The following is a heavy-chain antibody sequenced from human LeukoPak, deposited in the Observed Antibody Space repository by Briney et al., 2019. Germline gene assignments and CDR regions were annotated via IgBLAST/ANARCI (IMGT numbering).Heavy chain of an antibody. J-gene: IGHJ4*02. CDR3: ARASGSYYQYYFDY. V-gene: IGHV1-8*03. D-gene: IGHD1-26*01. Sequence: GASVKVSCKASGYTFTSYDINWVRQATGQGLEWMGWMNPNSGNTGYAQKFQGRVTITRNTSISTAYMELSSLRSEDTAVYYCARASGSYYQYYFDYWGQGTLVTVSS. CDR1: GYTFTSYD. CDR2: MNPNSGNT.